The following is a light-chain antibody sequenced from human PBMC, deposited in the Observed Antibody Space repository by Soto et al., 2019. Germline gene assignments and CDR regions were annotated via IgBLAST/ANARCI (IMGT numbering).Light chain of an antibody. V-gene: IGKV3-15*01. CDR1: QSIRDT. CDR2: SSS. CDR3: QQYDYWPRT. Sequence: EIVMTQSPATLSVSPGGRATLSCRASQSIRDTLAWYQQRPGQAPRLLIYSSSSRAPAFPARFSGSGSGTDFTLTISSLQSEDFAVYYCQQYDYWPRTFGQGTKV. J-gene: IGKJ1*01.